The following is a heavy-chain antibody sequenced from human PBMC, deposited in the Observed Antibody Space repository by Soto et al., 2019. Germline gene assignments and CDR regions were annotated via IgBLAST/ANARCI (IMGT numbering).Heavy chain of an antibody. Sequence: QVQLQESGPGLVKPSETLSLTCTVSGDSITNYYWSWIRQPPGKGLEWIGYTHYTGTTSYNPSLSSRVTMSLDTSKNQFSLHVYSVTAADTAVYHCARGGWSHDSWGRGTLVTVS. J-gene: IGHJ4*02. CDR3: ARGGWSHDS. D-gene: IGHD6-19*01. CDR2: THYTGTT. V-gene: IGHV4-59*01. CDR1: GDSITNYY.